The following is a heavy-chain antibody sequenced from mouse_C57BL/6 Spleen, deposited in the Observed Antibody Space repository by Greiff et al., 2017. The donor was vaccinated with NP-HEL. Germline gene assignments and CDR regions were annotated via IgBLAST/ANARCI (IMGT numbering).Heavy chain of an antibody. J-gene: IGHJ4*01. V-gene: IGHV7-1*01. Sequence: EVKVVESGGGLVQPGRSLRLSCATSGFTFSDFYMEWVRQAPGKGLEWIAASRNKANDYTTEYSASVKGRFIVSRDTSQSILYLQMNALRAEDTAIYYCGRYDYGSSYAMDYWGQGTSVTVSS. CDR2: SRNKANDYTT. D-gene: IGHD1-1*01. CDR3: GRYDYGSSYAMDY. CDR1: GFTFSDFY.